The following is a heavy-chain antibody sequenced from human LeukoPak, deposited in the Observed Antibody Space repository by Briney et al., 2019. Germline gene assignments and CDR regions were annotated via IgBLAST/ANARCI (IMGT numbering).Heavy chain of an antibody. V-gene: IGHV1-2*02. J-gene: IGHJ1*01. CDR3: ARGIYDSSDFEYFQD. D-gene: IGHD3-22*01. Sequence: ASVKVSCKASGYTFTGYYMHWVRQAPGQGLEWMGWINPNSGGTSYAQKFQGRVTLTRDTSISTAYMELSRLRSDDTAVYYCARGIYDSSDFEYFQDWGQGTLVTVSS. CDR1: GYTFTGYY. CDR2: INPNSGGT.